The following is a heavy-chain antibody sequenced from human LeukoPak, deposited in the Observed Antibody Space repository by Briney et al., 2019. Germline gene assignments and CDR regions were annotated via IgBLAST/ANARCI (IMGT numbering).Heavy chain of an antibody. CDR1: GGSIISNNNY. J-gene: IGHJ5*02. CDR2: IYYSGST. D-gene: IGHD2-15*01. V-gene: IGHV4-39*01. Sequence: PSETLSLTCSVSGGSIISNNNYWGWIRQPPGKGLEWIGSIYYSGSTYYNPSLKSRVTISVDTSKNQFSLKLSSVTAADTAVYYCARLSIVRAQNWFDPWGQGTLVTVSS. CDR3: ARLSIVRAQNWFDP.